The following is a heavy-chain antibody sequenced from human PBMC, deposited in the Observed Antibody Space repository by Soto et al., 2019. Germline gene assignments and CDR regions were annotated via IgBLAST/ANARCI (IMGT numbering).Heavy chain of an antibody. CDR1: GYTFTKYA. J-gene: IGHJ5*02. V-gene: IGHV1-3*01. CDR2: INAGSGNT. Sequence: RASVKVSCKASGYTFTKYAIHWVRQAPGQGLEWMGWINAGSGNTKYSQKFQGRVTATRDTSATTVYMELSSLRFEDTAVYYCARGEGYCSGGVCYRWFDPWGQGSLVTVSS. D-gene: IGHD2-15*01. CDR3: ARGEGYCSGGVCYRWFDP.